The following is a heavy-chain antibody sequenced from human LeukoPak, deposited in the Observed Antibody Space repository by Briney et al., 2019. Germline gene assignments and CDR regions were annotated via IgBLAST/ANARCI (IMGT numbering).Heavy chain of an antibody. D-gene: IGHD2-15*01. CDR1: GFTFGSYW. Sequence: GGSLRLSCGASGFTFGSYWMSWVRQAPGKGLEWVASIKQDGDEKYYEDSVKGRFIISRDNAKNSLYVRMNSLRAEDTAVYYCARDGYCTGGSCYADYWGPGTLVTVSS. V-gene: IGHV3-7*01. CDR2: IKQDGDEK. CDR3: ARDGYCTGGSCYADY. J-gene: IGHJ4*02.